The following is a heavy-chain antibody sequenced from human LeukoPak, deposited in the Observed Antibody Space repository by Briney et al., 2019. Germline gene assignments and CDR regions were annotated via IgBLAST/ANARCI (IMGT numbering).Heavy chain of an antibody. V-gene: IGHV4-34*01. CDR3: ARGYSNYEFDY. J-gene: IGHJ4*02. CDR2: INHSGST. CDR1: GGSISSYY. D-gene: IGHD4-11*01. Sequence: SETLSLTCTVSGGSISSYYWSWIRQPPGKGLEWIGEINHSGSTNYNPSLKSRVTISVDTSKNQFSLKLSSVTAADTAVYYCARGYSNYEFDYWGQGTLVTVSS.